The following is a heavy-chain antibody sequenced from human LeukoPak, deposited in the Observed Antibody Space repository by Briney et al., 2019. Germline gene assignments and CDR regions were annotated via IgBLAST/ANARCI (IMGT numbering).Heavy chain of an antibody. CDR1: GFTFTNYW. CDR3: VGGYWYFDL. D-gene: IGHD3-16*01. V-gene: IGHV3-74*01. J-gene: IGHJ2*01. CDR2: IDNGGSST. Sequence: GGSLRLSCAASGFTFTNYWMHWVRQVPGKELVWVARIDNGGSSTSYADSVKGRFTISRDNVDNTVFLEMNSLGVEDTAVYYCVGGYWYFDLWGRGTLVTVSS.